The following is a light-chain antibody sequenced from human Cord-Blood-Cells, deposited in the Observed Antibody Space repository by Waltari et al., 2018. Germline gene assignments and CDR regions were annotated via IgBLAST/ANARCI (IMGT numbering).Light chain of an antibody. CDR2: DVS. CDR3: FSYAGSYTFEV. CDR1: SSDVGGYNY. Sequence: QSALTQPRSVSGSPGQSVTISCTGTSSDVGGYNYVSWYQQHPGKAPKLMIYDVSKRPSAVPDRFAGSKSGNTASLTIPGLQAEEEADYYCFSYAGSYTFEVFVGGTKLTVL. J-gene: IGLJ3*02. V-gene: IGLV2-11*01.